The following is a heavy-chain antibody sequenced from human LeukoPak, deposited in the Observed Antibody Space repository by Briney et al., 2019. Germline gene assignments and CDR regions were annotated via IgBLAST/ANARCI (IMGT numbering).Heavy chain of an antibody. CDR3: ARGGGHIVVVTATLRPLLFDY. CDR1: GGSFSGYY. Sequence: NPSETLSLTCAVYGGSFSGYYWSWIRQPPGKGLEWIGEINHSGSTNYNPSLKSRVTISVDTSKNQFSLKLSSVTAADTAVYYCARGGGHIVVVTATLRPLLFDYWGQGTLVTVSS. D-gene: IGHD2-21*02. V-gene: IGHV4-34*01. CDR2: INHSGST. J-gene: IGHJ4*02.